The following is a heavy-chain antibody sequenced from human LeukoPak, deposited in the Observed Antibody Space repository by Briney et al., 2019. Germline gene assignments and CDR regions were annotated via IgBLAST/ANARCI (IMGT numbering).Heavy chain of an antibody. J-gene: IGHJ6*04. CDR1: GYTFTSYA. Sequence: ASVKVSCKASGYTFTSYAMHWVRQAPGQRLERMGWINAGNGNTKYSQKFQGRVTITRDTSASTAYMELSSLRSEDTAVYYCAREISGDYYGSGSASYGMDVWGKGTTVTVSS. CDR2: INAGNGNT. D-gene: IGHD3-10*01. V-gene: IGHV1-3*01. CDR3: AREISGDYYGSGSASYGMDV.